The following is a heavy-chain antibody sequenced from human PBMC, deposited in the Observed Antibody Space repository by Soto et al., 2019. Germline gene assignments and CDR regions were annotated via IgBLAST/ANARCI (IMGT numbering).Heavy chain of an antibody. V-gene: IGHV4-59*01. D-gene: IGHD2-15*01. Sequence: SETLSLTCSVSGGSMNTYYWSWIRQPPGKGLEWIGYIYSSGSTNYKLSLKSRVVFSVDTSKNQFSLKLSSVTAADTAVYYCARGSGSPFDYWGQGTLVTVSS. CDR3: ARGSGSPFDY. CDR1: GGSMNTYY. J-gene: IGHJ4*02. CDR2: IYSSGST.